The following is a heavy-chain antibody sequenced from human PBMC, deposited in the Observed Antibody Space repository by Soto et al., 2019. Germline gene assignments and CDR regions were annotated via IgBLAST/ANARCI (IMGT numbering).Heavy chain of an antibody. CDR1: GFTFSSHG. CDR3: ARDFSSSSPNADF. D-gene: IGHD6-6*01. V-gene: IGHV3-21*01. Sequence: EMQLVESGGGLVKPGESLRLSCVASGFTFSSHGMIWVRQAPGKGLEWVSSITSGTSYKYYADSLKGRITISRDNTKSSLFLQMKSLKAEDTAIYYCARDFSSSSPNADFWGQGTLVTVSS. CDR2: ITSGTSYK. J-gene: IGHJ4*02.